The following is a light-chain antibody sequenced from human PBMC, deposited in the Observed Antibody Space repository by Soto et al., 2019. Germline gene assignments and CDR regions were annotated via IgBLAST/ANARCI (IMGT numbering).Light chain of an antibody. CDR1: SSDVGGYNY. J-gene: IGLJ1*01. CDR3: GSYTSSTTPYV. CDR2: EVS. V-gene: IGLV2-14*01. Sequence: ALTQPASVSGSPGQSITISCTGTSSDVGGYNYVSWYQQHPGKAPKLMIYEVSNRPSGVSNRFSGSKSGNTASLTISGLQAGDEADYYCGSYTSSTTPYVFGTGTKVTVL.